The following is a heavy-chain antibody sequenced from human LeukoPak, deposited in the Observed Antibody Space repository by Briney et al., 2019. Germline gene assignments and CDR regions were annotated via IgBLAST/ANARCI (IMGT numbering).Heavy chain of an antibody. CDR1: GYTFTSYY. J-gene: IGHJ6*02. D-gene: IGHD6-6*01. V-gene: IGHV1-69*13. CDR2: IIPIFGTA. CDR3: ARIQIAARPGYYYYGMDV. Sequence: ASVKVSCKASGYTFTSYYMHWVRQAPGQGLEWMGGIIPIFGTANYAQKFQGRVTITADESTSTAYMELSSLRSEDTAVYYCARIQIAARPGYYYYGMDVWGQGTTVTVSS.